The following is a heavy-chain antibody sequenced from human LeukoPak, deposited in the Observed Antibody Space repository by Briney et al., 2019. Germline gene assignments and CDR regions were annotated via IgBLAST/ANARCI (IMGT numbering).Heavy chain of an antibody. CDR2: IYYSGST. D-gene: IGHD5-12*01. CDR3: ARQWGANGYGYFDY. J-gene: IGHJ4*02. CDR1: GGSISGHY. V-gene: IGHV4-59*08. Sequence: SETLSLTCTVSGGSISGHYWTWIRQPPGKELEWMGYIYYSGSTNYNPSLKSRVTISLDTSKNQFSLKLRSVNAADTAVYYCARQWGANGYGYFDYWGQGTLVTVSS.